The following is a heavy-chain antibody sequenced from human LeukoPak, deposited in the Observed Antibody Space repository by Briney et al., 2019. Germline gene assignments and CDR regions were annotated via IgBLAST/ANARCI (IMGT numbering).Heavy chain of an antibody. V-gene: IGHV4-39*01. J-gene: IGHJ4*02. Sequence: KPSETLSLTCTVSGGSISSSSYYWGWIRQSPGKGLEWIASLYSSGTTHYNPSLQSRVSVSVDTSKNQFSVRLNSLTAADTAVYYCARHLSGTTMAHYFDHWGQGTVVTVSS. CDR2: LYSSGTT. CDR1: GGSISSSSYY. CDR3: ARHLSGTTMAHYFDH. D-gene: IGHD1-1*01.